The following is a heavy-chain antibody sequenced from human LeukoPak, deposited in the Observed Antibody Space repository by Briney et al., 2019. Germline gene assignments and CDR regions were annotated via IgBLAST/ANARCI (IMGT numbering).Heavy chain of an antibody. CDR2: ISAYNDNT. D-gene: IGHD2-21*02. CDR3: ARDELLGYGMDV. CDR1: GYTFTSYG. V-gene: IGHV1-18*01. Sequence: GASVKVSCKASGYTFTSYGISWVRQAPGQGLEWMGWISAYNDNTNYAQELQGRVSMTTDKSTSTAYMELRSLRSDDTAVDYCARDELLGYGMDVWGQGTTVTVSS. J-gene: IGHJ6*02.